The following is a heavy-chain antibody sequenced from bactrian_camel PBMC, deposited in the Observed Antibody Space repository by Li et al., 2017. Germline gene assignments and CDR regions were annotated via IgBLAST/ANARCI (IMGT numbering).Heavy chain of an antibody. V-gene: IGHV3S55*01. Sequence: HVQLVESGGGLVQPGGSLRLSCEASGFTFDGADIGWYRQDPGNECDMVSTISNDGTPFYRDSVKGRFSISLDKSENTLYLQMNSLKPEDTALYYCAIYECYSGIWCYRALYGSWGLGTQVTVS. CDR1: GFTFDGAD. CDR3: AIYECYSGIWCYRALYGS. J-gene: IGHJ6*01. D-gene: IGHD3*01. CDR2: ISNDGTP.